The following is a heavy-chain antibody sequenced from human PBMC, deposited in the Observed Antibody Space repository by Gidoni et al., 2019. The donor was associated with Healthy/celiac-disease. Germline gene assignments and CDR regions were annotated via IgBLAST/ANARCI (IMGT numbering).Heavy chain of an antibody. D-gene: IGHD3-10*01. Sequence: EVQLLESGGGLVQPGGSLRLSCAASGFPFSSYAMSWVRQAPGKGLEWVSAISGSGGSTYYADSVKGRFTISRDNSKNTLYLQMNSLRAEDTAVYYCAKDRRPYGGTTSSGGMDVWGQGTTVTVSS. J-gene: IGHJ6*02. CDR3: AKDRRPYGGTTSSGGMDV. CDR2: ISGSGGST. V-gene: IGHV3-23*01. CDR1: GFPFSSYA.